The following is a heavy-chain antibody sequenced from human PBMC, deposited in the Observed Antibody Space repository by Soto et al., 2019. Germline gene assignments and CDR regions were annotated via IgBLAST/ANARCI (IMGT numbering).Heavy chain of an antibody. CDR3: AREVALSPNYGDYGAALSAFDI. CDR1: GFTFSSYG. D-gene: IGHD4-17*01. Sequence: GGSLRLSCAASGFTFSSYGMHWVRQAPGKGLEWVAVIWYDGSNKYYADSVKGRFTISRDNSKNTLYLQMNSLRAEDTAVYYCAREVALSPNYGDYGAALSAFDIWGQGTMVTVSS. CDR2: IWYDGSNK. V-gene: IGHV3-33*01. J-gene: IGHJ3*02.